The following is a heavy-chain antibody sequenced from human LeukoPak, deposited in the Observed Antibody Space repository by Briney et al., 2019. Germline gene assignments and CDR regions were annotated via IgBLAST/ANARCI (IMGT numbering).Heavy chain of an antibody. CDR3: ARWARGSYFGCYFDY. Sequence: SETLSLTCTVSGGSISSSSYYWGWIRQPPGKGLERIGSIYYSGSTYYNPSLKSRVTISVDTSKNQFSLKLSSVTAADTAVYYCARWARGSYFGCYFDYWGQGTLVTVSS. J-gene: IGHJ4*02. CDR2: IYYSGST. D-gene: IGHD1-26*01. V-gene: IGHV4-39*01. CDR1: GGSISSSSYY.